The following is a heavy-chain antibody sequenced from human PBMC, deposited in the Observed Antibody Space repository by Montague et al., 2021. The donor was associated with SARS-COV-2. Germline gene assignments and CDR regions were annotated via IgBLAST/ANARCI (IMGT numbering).Heavy chain of an antibody. CDR3: ARGSSGYYTPRPFDY. CDR1: GDSVASNGAA. CDR2: TYYRSKWYN. V-gene: IGHV6-1*01. D-gene: IGHD3-22*01. Sequence: CAISGDSVASNGAAWKWVRQSPARGFEWLGRTYYRSKWYNDYAVSVKSRITINPDTSKNQFSLQLNSVTPEDTAVYYCARGSSGYYTPRPFDYWGQGTLVTVSS. J-gene: IGHJ4*02.